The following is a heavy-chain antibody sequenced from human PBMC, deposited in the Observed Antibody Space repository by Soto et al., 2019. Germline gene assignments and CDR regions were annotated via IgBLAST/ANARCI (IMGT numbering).Heavy chain of an antibody. CDR3: ARERPDGARLDP. D-gene: IGHD6-6*01. V-gene: IGHV1-18*01. Sequence: ASVKVSCKASVYTFSSYGISWVRQAPGQGLEWMGWISAYNGNTKYAQELQGRVTMTTDTSTSTAYMELRSLRSDDTAVYYCARERPDGARLDPWGQGTLVTVSS. J-gene: IGHJ5*02. CDR1: VYTFSSYG. CDR2: ISAYNGNT.